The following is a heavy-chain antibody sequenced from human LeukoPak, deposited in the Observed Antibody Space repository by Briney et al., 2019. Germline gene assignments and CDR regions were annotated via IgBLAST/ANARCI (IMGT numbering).Heavy chain of an antibody. CDR2: ISSSATTI. J-gene: IGHJ4*02. CDR3: ARPGSGYFY. CDR1: GFTFRDYY. D-gene: IGHD3-22*01. Sequence: GGSLRLSCAVSGFTFRDYYMSWICQAPGKGLEWVSYISSSATTIYYADSVKGRFTISRDNAKNSLYLQMNSLRVEDTAVYYCARPGSGYFYWGQGTLVTVSS. V-gene: IGHV3-11*04.